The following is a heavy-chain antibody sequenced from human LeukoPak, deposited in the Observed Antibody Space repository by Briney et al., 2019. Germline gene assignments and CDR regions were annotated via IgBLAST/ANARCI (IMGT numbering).Heavy chain of an antibody. V-gene: IGHV1-2*02. CDR2: INPNSGGT. CDR3: ARGSRYCSSTSCYRRWFDP. J-gene: IGHJ5*02. CDR1: GHTFTGYY. D-gene: IGHD2-2*01. Sequence: ASVKVSCKASGHTFTGYYMHWVRQAPGQGLEWMGWINPNSGGTNYAQKFQGRVTMTRDTSISTAYMELSRLRSDDTAVYYCARGSRYCSSTSCYRRWFDPWGQGTLVTVSS.